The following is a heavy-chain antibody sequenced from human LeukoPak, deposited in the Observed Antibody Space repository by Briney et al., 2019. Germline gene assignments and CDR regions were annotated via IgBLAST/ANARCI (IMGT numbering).Heavy chain of an antibody. J-gene: IGHJ4*02. CDR2: INSDGSST. CDR3: ARDRRLLWFGELQS. CDR1: GFTFSSYW. V-gene: IGHV3-74*01. D-gene: IGHD3-10*01. Sequence: GGSLRLSCAASGFTFSSYWMHWVRQAPGKGLVWVSRINSDGSSTSYADSVKGRFTISRDNAKNSLYLQMNSLRAEDTAVYYCARDRRLLWFGELQSWGQGTLVTVSS.